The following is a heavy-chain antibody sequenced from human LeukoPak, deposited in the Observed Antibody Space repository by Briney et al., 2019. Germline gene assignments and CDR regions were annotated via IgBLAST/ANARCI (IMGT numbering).Heavy chain of an antibody. J-gene: IGHJ4*02. CDR2: ISYDGSNK. V-gene: IGHV3-30*18. CDR3: AKDVDYYDSSGYYYLDY. CDR1: GFTFSSYG. D-gene: IGHD3-22*01. Sequence: GGSLRLSCAAPGFTFSSYGMHWVRQAPGKGLEWVAVISYDGSNKYYADSVKGRFTISRDNSKNTLYLQMNSLRAEDTAVYYCAKDVDYYDSSGYYYLDYWGQGTLVTVSS.